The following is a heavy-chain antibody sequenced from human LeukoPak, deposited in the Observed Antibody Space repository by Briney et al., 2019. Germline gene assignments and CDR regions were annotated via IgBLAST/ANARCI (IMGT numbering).Heavy chain of an antibody. V-gene: IGHV3-23*01. D-gene: IGHD6-19*01. J-gene: IGHJ4*02. CDR3: AKDPVYSGWPGDY. CDR1: GFIFSNYY. Sequence: PGGSLRLSCAASGFIFSNYYLNWVRQAPGKGLEWVSAISGSGGSTYYADSVKGRFTISRDNSKNTLYLQMNSLRAEDTAVYYCAKDPVYSGWPGDYWGQGTLVTVSS. CDR2: ISGSGGST.